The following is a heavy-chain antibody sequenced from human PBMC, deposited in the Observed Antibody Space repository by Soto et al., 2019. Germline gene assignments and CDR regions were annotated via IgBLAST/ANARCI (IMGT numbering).Heavy chain of an antibody. CDR3: AGARGRLVGFDY. D-gene: IGHD1-26*01. V-gene: IGHV4-34*02. J-gene: IGHJ4*02. Sequence: QVQPQQWGAGLLTPSETLSLTCAMNGGSFSDYYWIWIRQPPRKGLAWIGEINASGTTNYSPALKSRVIISVDTSKKQFSLKLNSVSAAATAVYYCAGARGRLVGFDYWGQGTLVTASS. CDR2: INASGTT. CDR1: GGSFSDYY.